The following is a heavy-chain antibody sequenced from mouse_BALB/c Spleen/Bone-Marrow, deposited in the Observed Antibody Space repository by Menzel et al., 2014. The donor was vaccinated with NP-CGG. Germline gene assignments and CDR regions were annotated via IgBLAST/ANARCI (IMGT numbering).Heavy chain of an antibody. V-gene: IGHV7-3*02. J-gene: IGHJ1*01. CDR1: GFTFTDYY. Sequence: EVKLMESGGGLVQPGGSLRLSCANSGFTFTDYYMSWVRQPPGKALEWLGFIRNKANGYTTEYSASVKGRFTISRDNSQSILYLQMNTLRAEDSATYYCARGNYYGIYWYFDVWGAGTTVTVSS. CDR2: IRNKANGYTT. CDR3: ARGNYYGIYWYFDV. D-gene: IGHD1-1*01.